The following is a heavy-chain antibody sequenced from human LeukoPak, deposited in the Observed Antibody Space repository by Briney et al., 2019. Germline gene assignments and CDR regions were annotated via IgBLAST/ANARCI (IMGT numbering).Heavy chain of an antibody. CDR1: GFTVSSNY. Sequence: GGSLRLSCAASGFTVSSNYMSWVRQAPGKGLEWVSVIYSGGSTYYADSVKGRFTISRDNSKNTLYLQMNSLKAEDSAVCYCARESSGRRVQTFDYWGQGTLVTVSS. D-gene: IGHD1-1*01. J-gene: IGHJ4*02. CDR3: ARESSGRRVQTFDY. V-gene: IGHV3-66*01. CDR2: IYSGGST.